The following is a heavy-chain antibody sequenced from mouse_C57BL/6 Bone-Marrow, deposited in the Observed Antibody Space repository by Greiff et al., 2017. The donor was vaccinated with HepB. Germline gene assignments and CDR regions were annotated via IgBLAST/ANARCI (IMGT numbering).Heavy chain of an antibody. D-gene: IGHD1-1*01. CDR1: GFTFSSYA. Sequence: EVKLLESGGGLVKPGGSLKLSCAASGFTFSSYAMSWVRQTPDKRLEWVATISDGGSYTCYPDNVKGRFTISIDNAKNNLYLHMRHLKSEDTAMYYGAIDQGVTTVVANWYFDVWGTGTTVTVSS. J-gene: IGHJ1*03. CDR2: ISDGGSYT. V-gene: IGHV5-4*01. CDR3: AIDQGVTTVVANWYFDV.